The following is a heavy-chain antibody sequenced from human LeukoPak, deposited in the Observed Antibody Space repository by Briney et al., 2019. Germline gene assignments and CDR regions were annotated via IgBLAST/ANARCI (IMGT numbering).Heavy chain of an antibody. V-gene: IGHV4-39*07. CDR2: IYHSGST. CDR3: ARVLGYCSGGSCYRYMDV. Sequence: SETLSLTCTVSGDSISSGSYYWSWIRQPAGKGLEWIGSIYHSGSTYYNPSLKSRVTISVDTSKNQFSLKLSSVTAADTAVYYCARVLGYCSGGSCYRYMDVWGKGTTVTVSS. D-gene: IGHD2-15*01. CDR1: GDSISSGSYY. J-gene: IGHJ6*03.